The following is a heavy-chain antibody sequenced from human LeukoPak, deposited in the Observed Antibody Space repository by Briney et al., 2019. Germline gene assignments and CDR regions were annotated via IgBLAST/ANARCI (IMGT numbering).Heavy chain of an antibody. V-gene: IGHV3-23*01. D-gene: IGHD3-10*01. J-gene: IGHJ6*03. CDR2: FSGSGGST. CDR1: GFTFSSYA. CDR3: AKGGAVSSKSITLIRGTRRYYYYMDV. Sequence: PGGSLRLSCAASGFTFSSYAMSWVRQAPGKGLEWVSAFSGSGGSTYYADSVKGRFTISRDNSKDTLYLQMNSLRAEDTAVYYCAKGGAVSSKSITLIRGTRRYYYYMDVCGKGTSVTISS.